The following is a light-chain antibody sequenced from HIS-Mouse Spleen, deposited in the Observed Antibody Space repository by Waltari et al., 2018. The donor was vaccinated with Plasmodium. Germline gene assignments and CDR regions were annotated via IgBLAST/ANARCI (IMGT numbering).Light chain of an antibody. J-gene: IGLJ3*02. Sequence: SYDLPQLPPVSVSPAPTAKSPCSGVPLPTLSAFMYQQKSRQAPVLVISDDSKRPPGLPERFSGSSSGTMATLTISGAQVEDEADYYCYSTDSSGNHRVFGGGTKLTVL. CDR2: DDS. V-gene: IGLV3-10*01. CDR1: PLPTLS. CDR3: YSTDSSGNHRV.